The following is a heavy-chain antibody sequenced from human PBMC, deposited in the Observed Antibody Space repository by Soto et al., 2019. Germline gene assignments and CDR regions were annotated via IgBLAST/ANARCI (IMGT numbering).Heavy chain of an antibody. CDR1: GGSFSGYY. D-gene: IGHD2-2*01. V-gene: IGHV4-34*01. CDR2: INHRGST. Sequence: SETLSLTCVVYGGSFSGYYWSWIRQSPGKGLEWIGGINHRGSTNYNPSLESRVTISVDTSKDQFSLKLPSVTAADTAMYYCARDRFCTSTTCRVGNWFDPWGQGTLVTVSS. CDR3: ARDRFCTSTTCRVGNWFDP. J-gene: IGHJ5*02.